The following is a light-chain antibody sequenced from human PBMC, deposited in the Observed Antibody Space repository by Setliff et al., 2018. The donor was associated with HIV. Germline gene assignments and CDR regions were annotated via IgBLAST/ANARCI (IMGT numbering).Light chain of an antibody. J-gene: IGLJ1*01. V-gene: IGLV2-14*03. CDR2: SVT. CDR3: YSYTAGTSYV. Sequence: QSVLAQPASVSGSPGQSITISCSGTNSDIGSHDYVSWYQQHPGKAPKLIIFSVTYRPSGVSDRFSGSKSGNTASLTISGLQPEDEADYYCYSYTAGTSYVFGGGTKVTVL. CDR1: NSDIGSHDY.